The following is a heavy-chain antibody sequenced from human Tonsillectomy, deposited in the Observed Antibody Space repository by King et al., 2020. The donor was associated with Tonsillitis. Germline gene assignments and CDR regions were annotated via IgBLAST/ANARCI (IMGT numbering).Heavy chain of an antibody. V-gene: IGHV3-23*04. D-gene: IGHD6-13*01. CDR1: VFTFSGYA. CDR2: IIAGGATQ. J-gene: IGHJ6*03. CDR3: SRIAADSYYYMDV. Sequence: VQLVESGGGLVQPGGSLRLSCTASVFTFSGYAMNWVRQAPGKGLDGVSSIIAGGATQYYADSVRGRFATSRDKSKSTLFLQMNGLRVEDTAVYYCSRIAADSYYYMDVWAKGSTVTVSS.